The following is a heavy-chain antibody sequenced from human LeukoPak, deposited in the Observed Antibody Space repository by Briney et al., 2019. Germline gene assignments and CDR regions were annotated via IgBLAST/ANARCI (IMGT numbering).Heavy chain of an antibody. D-gene: IGHD2/OR15-2a*01. V-gene: IGHV3-7*05. Sequence: GGSLRLSCAASGFTFSSYWMSWVRQAPGKGLEWVANIKQDGTDKYYVDSVRGRFAISRDDAKTSLYLQMNSLRAEDTAVYYCARETFMDVWGQGTTVTVSS. J-gene: IGHJ6*02. CDR2: IKQDGTDK. CDR3: ARETFMDV. CDR1: GFTFSSYW.